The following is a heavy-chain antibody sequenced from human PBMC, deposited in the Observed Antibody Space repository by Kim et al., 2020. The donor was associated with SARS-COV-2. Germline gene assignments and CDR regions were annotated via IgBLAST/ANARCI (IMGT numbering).Heavy chain of an antibody. CDR2: IGTAGDT. CDR1: GFTFSSYD. J-gene: IGHJ2*01. CDR3: ARAGSIAAAGTWNWYFDL. V-gene: IGHV3-13*04. D-gene: IGHD6-13*01. Sequence: GGSLRLSCAASGFTFSSYDMHWVRQATGKGLEWVSAIGTAGDTYYPGSVKGRFTISRENAKNSLYLQMNSLRAGDTAVYYCARAGSIAAAGTWNWYFDLWGRGTLVTVSS.